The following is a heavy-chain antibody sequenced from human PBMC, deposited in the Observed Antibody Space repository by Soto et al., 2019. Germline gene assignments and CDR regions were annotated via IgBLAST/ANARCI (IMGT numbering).Heavy chain of an antibody. J-gene: IGHJ6*03. Sequence: ASVKVSCKASGYTFTSYYMHWVRQAPGQGLEWMGIINPSGGSTSYAQKFQGRVTMTRDTSTSTVYMELSSLRSEDTAVYYCARGSSLGYCRSTSCSAFPYYMDVWGKGTTVTVSS. D-gene: IGHD2-2*01. CDR1: GYTFTSYY. V-gene: IGHV1-46*01. CDR3: ARGSSLGYCRSTSCSAFPYYMDV. CDR2: INPSGGST.